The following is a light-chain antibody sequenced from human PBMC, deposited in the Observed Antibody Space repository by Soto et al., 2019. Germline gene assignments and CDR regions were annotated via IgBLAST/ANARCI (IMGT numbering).Light chain of an antibody. J-gene: IGKJ2*01. Sequence: EIVLTQSPGTLSLSPGERATLSCRASQSVSSSWLAWYQQKPGQAPRLLIYGASSRATGVPDRFSGSGSGTDFTLTINRLEPEDSAVYYCHHCNASPSPFGQGTNLEIK. CDR3: HHCNASPSP. CDR1: QSVSSSW. CDR2: GAS. V-gene: IGKV3-20*01.